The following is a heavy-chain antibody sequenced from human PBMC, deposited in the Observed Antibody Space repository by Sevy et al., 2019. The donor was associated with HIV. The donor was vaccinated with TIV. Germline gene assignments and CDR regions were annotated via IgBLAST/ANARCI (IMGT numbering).Heavy chain of an antibody. CDR2: ISNDGSDK. J-gene: IGHJ6*02. CDR1: GLPFSRLG. CDR3: ANSRGKYDGSSWLYYHYAVDV. Sequence: GGSLRLSCVASGLPFSRLGMHWVRQAPGRGLEWVAIISNDGSDKEYADSVKGRFTISRDNSKDMLYQQMNSLRLEDTAVYYCANSRGKYDGSSWLYYHYAVDVWGQGTTVTVSS. V-gene: IGHV3-30*18. D-gene: IGHD6-13*01.